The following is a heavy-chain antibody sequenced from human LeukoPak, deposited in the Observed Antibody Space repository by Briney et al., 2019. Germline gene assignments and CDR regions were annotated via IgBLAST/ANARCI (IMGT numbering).Heavy chain of an antibody. Sequence: PGGSLRLSCAASGFSVSTNYMTWVRQAPGKGLEWVSIIYSGGSTYYADSVRGRFIISRENSNNEVVLQMNSLRADDTAVYYCASSIVVVVESDAFDIWGQGTMVTVSS. CDR1: GFSVSTNY. CDR2: IYSGGST. V-gene: IGHV3-66*01. D-gene: IGHD2-15*01. CDR3: ASSIVVVVESDAFDI. J-gene: IGHJ3*02.